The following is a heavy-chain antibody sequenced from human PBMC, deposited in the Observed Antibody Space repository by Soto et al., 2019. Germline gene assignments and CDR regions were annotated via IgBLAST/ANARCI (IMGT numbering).Heavy chain of an antibody. Sequence: SETLSPTLTVSRAFISSDDYHLGWVRQPPGKGLEWIETMYYSGKTYYNPSLKSRVTISVDTSKNQFSLKLYSVTAADTAVYYCARHIRLREFDCWGQGILVTVSS. CDR2: MYYSGKT. D-gene: IGHD4-17*01. V-gene: IGHV4-39*01. CDR3: ARHIRLREFDC. J-gene: IGHJ4*02. CDR1: RAFISSDDYH.